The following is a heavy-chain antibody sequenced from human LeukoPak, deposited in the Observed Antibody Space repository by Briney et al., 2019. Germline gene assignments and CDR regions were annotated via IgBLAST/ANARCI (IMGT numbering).Heavy chain of an antibody. D-gene: IGHD3-22*01. Sequence: SQTLSLTCTVSGGSISSGGYYWRWIRQHPGKGLEWIGYIYYSGSTYYNPSLKSRVTISVDTSKNQFSLKLSSVTAADTAVYYCASGNYYDSSGLNYWGQGTLVTVSS. CDR3: ASGNYYDSSGLNY. V-gene: IGHV4-31*03. CDR2: IYYSGST. CDR1: GGSISSGGYY. J-gene: IGHJ4*02.